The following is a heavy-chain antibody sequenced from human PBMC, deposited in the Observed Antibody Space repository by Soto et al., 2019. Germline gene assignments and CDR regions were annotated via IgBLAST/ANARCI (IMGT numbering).Heavy chain of an antibody. Sequence: SVKVSCKASGGTFSSYAISWVRQAPGQGLEWMGGIIPIFGTANYAQKFQGRVTITADESTSTAYMELSSLRSEDTAVYYCARTYPGIAVADNNRFDPWGQGTLVTVSS. J-gene: IGHJ5*02. V-gene: IGHV1-69*13. CDR3: ARTYPGIAVADNNRFDP. D-gene: IGHD6-19*01. CDR1: GGTFSSYA. CDR2: IIPIFGTA.